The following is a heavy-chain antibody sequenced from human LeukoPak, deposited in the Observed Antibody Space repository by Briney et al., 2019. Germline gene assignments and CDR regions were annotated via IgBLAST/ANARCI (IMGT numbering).Heavy chain of an antibody. V-gene: IGHV4-39*07. D-gene: IGHD4-17*01. J-gene: IGHJ4*02. CDR2: IYYSGST. CDR1: GGSISSYY. CDR3: ASSTGTLVVFDY. Sequence: PSETLSLTCTVSGGSISSYYWGWIRQPPGKGLEWIGSIYYSGSTYYNPSLKSRVTISVDTSKNQFSLKLSSVTAADTAVYYCASSTGTLVVFDYWGQGTLVTVSS.